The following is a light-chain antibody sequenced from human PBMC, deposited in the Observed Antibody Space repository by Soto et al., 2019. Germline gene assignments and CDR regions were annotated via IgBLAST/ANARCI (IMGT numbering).Light chain of an antibody. V-gene: IGKV1-39*01. Sequence: DIQMTQSPSSLSASVGDGVTITCRASQSITNYLNWYQQKPGKAPKLLMYATSSLQRGVPSRFSGSGSGTDFSLTISSLQPEDVATYYCQQSYSTPYTFGQGTKLEIK. CDR3: QQSYSTPYT. CDR1: QSITNY. CDR2: ATS. J-gene: IGKJ2*01.